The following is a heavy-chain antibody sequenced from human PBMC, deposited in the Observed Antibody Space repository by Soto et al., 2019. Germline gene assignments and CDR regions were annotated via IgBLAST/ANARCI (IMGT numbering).Heavy chain of an antibody. D-gene: IGHD3-10*01. CDR1: GFTFSSYA. Sequence: WSLRLSCAASGFTFSSYAMSWVRQAPGKGLEWVSAISGSGGSTYYADSVKGRFTISRDNSKNTLYLQMNSLRAEDTAVYYCAASVMVRGVTWFDPWGQGTLVTVSS. CDR2: ISGSGGST. V-gene: IGHV3-23*01. J-gene: IGHJ5*02. CDR3: AASVMVRGVTWFDP.